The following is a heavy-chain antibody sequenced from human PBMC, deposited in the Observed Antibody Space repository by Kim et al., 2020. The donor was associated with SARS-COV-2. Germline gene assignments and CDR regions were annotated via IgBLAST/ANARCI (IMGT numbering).Heavy chain of an antibody. D-gene: IGHD2-15*01. CDR2: IYGGNGNT. V-gene: IGHV1-3*01. J-gene: IGHJ4*02. CDR3: AVGYCGSGNCYFDDY. CDR1: GHTFSTFA. Sequence: ASVKVSCKASGHTFSTFAIHWVRQAPGQSFEWMGWIYGGNGNTQYSQMFQDRVTFTRDTSATTAYMELSGLRSEDTAVYYCAVGYCGSGNCYFDDYWGQG.